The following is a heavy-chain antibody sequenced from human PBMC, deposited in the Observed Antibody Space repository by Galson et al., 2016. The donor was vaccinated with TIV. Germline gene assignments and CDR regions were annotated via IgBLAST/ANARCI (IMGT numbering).Heavy chain of an antibody. CDR2: ISYSGSPK. J-gene: IGHJ6*02. Sequence: SLRLSCAASGFTLSDYYMTWIRQAPGQGLEWLSYISYSGSPKYDADSMKGRLTISRDIAKNSIYLDMSGLRAEDTALYYCARYSGQYYAMDVWGQGTTVTVSS. D-gene: IGHD1-26*01. CDR3: ARYSGQYYAMDV. V-gene: IGHV3-11*01. CDR1: GFTLSDYY.